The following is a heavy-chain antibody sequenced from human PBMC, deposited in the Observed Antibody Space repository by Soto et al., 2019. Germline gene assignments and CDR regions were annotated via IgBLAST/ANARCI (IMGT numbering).Heavy chain of an antibody. CDR3: ARGGAGSGWPYFDY. CDR2: ISYDGSNK. Sequence: QVQLVESGGGVVQPGRSLRLSCAASGFTFSSYAMHWVRQAPGKGLEWVAVISYDGSNKYYADSVKGRFTISRDNSKNTLYLQMNSLRAEDTAVYYCARGGAGSGWPYFDYWGQGTLVTVSS. V-gene: IGHV3-30-3*01. CDR1: GFTFSSYA. D-gene: IGHD6-19*01. J-gene: IGHJ4*02.